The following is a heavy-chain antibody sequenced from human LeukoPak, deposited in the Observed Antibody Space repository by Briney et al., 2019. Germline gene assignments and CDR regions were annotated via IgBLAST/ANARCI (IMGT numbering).Heavy chain of an antibody. Sequence: GGSLRLSCAASGFTFSSYSMNWVRQAPGKGLEWASSISSSSSYIYYADSVKGRFTISRDNAKNSLYLQMNSLRAEDTAVYYCARDRIEGSPSFDYLGQGTLVTVSS. CDR2: ISSSSSYI. D-gene: IGHD2/OR15-2a*01. J-gene: IGHJ4*02. CDR3: ARDRIEGSPSFDY. V-gene: IGHV3-21*01. CDR1: GFTFSSYS.